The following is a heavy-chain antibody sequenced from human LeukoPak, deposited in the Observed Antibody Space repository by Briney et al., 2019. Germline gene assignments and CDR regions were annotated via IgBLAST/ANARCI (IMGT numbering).Heavy chain of an antibody. CDR1: GGSISSGGYS. CDR2: IYHSGIT. J-gene: IGHJ6*02. Sequence: PSQTLSLTCAVSGGSISSGGYSWSWIRQPPGQGLEWIGYIYHSGITYYNPSLKSRVTISVDGSKNQFSLKLSSVTAADTAVYYCARVCSGGSCPYYYGMDVWGQGTTVTVSS. V-gene: IGHV4-30-2*01. D-gene: IGHD2-15*01. CDR3: ARVCSGGSCPYYYGMDV.